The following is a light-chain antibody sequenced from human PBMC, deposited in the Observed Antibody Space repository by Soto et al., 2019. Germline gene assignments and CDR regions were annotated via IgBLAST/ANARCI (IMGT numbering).Light chain of an antibody. Sequence: DIQMTQSPSSLSSSVGDRVTITCRASQSISSYLNWYQQKPGKAPKLLLYAASSLQSGVQSRFSGSGSGTDFTPTISSLQHEDFANYYCQQSYSTPWTFGQGTKVEIK. CDR3: QQSYSTPWT. V-gene: IGKV1-39*01. CDR2: AAS. J-gene: IGKJ1*01. CDR1: QSISSY.